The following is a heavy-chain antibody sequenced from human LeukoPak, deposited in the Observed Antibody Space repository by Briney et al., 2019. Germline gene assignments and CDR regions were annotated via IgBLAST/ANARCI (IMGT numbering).Heavy chain of an antibody. CDR3: ASVVLGIVGATIGYFDY. Sequence: SETLSLTCTVSGGSISSSSYYWGWIRQPPGRGLEWIGSIYYSGSTYYNPSLKSRVTISVDTSKNQFSLKLSSVTAADTAVYYCASVVLGIVGATIGYFDYWGQGTLVTVSS. V-gene: IGHV4-39*01. CDR1: GGSISSSSYY. D-gene: IGHD1-26*01. J-gene: IGHJ4*02. CDR2: IYYSGST.